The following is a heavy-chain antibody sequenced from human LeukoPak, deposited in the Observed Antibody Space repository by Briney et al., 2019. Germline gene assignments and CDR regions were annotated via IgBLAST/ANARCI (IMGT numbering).Heavy chain of an antibody. V-gene: IGHV3-48*01. CDR1: GFTFSTYS. J-gene: IGHJ4*02. CDR2: ISSSSSTI. Sequence: GGSLRLSCAASGFTFSTYSMNWVRQAPGKGLEWVSYISSSSSTIYYADSVKGRFTISRDNAKNSLYLQMNSLRAEDTAVYYCARVLAGDYWGQGTLVTVSS. D-gene: IGHD3-10*01. CDR3: ARVLAGDY.